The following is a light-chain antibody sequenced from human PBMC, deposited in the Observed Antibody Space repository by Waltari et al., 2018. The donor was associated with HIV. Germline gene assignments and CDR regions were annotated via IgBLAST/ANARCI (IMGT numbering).Light chain of an antibody. J-gene: IGKJ4*01. CDR2: WAS. Sequence: DIVMTQSPDALAVSLGESATINCKSSQTVFYSSNHKNYLAWYQQKPGQPPKLLIYWASTRESGVPDRFSGSGSGTDFTLTISSLQAEDVAVYYCQQYFSLPLTFGGGTKVEIK. V-gene: IGKV4-1*01. CDR3: QQYFSLPLT. CDR1: QTVFYSSNHKNY.